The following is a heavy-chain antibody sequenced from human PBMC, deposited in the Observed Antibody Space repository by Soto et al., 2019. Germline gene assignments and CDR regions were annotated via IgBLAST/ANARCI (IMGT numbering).Heavy chain of an antibody. CDR2: IIPIFGTA. D-gene: IGHD5-18*01. J-gene: IGHJ4*02. Sequence: GASVKVSCKASGGTFSSYAISWVRQAPGQGLEWMGGIIPIFGTANYAQKFQGRVTITADESTSTAYMELSSLRSEDTAVYYCAREREYSYGFPFDYWGQGTLVTVSS. V-gene: IGHV1-69*13. CDR3: AREREYSYGFPFDY. CDR1: GGTFSSYA.